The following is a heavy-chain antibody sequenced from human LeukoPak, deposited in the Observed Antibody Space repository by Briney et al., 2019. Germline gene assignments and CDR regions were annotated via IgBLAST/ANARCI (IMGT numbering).Heavy chain of an antibody. CDR3: ARVDRTQEDAFDI. V-gene: IGHV1-69*05. D-gene: IGHD3/OR15-3a*01. J-gene: IGHJ3*02. Sequence: SVKVSCKASGGTFSSYAISWVRQAPGQGLEWMGGIIPIFGTANYAQKFQGRVTITTDESTSTAYMELSSLRSEDTAVYYCARVDRTQEDAFDIWGQGIMVTVSS. CDR2: IIPIFGTA. CDR1: GGTFSSYA.